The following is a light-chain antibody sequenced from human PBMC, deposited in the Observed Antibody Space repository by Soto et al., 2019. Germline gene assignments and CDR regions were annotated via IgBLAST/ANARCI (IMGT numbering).Light chain of an antibody. V-gene: IGKV3-15*01. CDR3: QQYYDWRT. Sequence: EIVMTQSPATLSVSPGERATLSCRASQTINVNLAWYQHKPGQAPRLLIYAASTRAAGVPARFSGSGSGTEFTLTISSLQSEDFAVYYCQQYYDWRTFGQGTKVEIK. CDR2: AAS. CDR1: QTINVN. J-gene: IGKJ1*01.